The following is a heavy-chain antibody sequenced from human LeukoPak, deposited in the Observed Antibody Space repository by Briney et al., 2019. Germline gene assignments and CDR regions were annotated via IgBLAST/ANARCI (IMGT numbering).Heavy chain of an antibody. J-gene: IGHJ3*02. V-gene: IGHV1-69*13. Sequence: SVKVSCKASGYTFTTYDINWVRQAAGQGLEWMGGIIPIFGTANYAQKFQGRVTITADESTSTAYMELSSLRSEDTAVYYCARRVEYSSSSWAFDIWGQGTMVTVSS. CDR3: ARRVEYSSSSWAFDI. CDR2: IIPIFGTA. CDR1: GYTFTTYD. D-gene: IGHD6-6*01.